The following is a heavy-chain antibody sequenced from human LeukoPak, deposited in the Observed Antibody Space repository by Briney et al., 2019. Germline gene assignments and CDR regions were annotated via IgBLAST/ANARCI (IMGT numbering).Heavy chain of an antibody. Sequence: GGSLRLSCAAAGFTFNTHNMNWVRQAPGKGLEWVSSISTSSNYIYYADSVKGRFTISRDNAKNSLYLQMNSLRAEDTAVYYCASGDSGGWSSYLLRWGQGTLVTVSS. J-gene: IGHJ1*01. CDR1: GFTFNTHN. V-gene: IGHV3-21*01. CDR2: ISTSSNYI. CDR3: ASGDSGGWSSYLLR. D-gene: IGHD6-19*01.